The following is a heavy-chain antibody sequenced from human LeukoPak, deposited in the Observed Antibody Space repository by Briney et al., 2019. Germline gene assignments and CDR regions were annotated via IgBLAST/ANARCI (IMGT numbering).Heavy chain of an antibody. Sequence: GGSLRLSCAASGFSFSTYDMHWVRQAPGKGLEWVSFIRYDGSDKLYADSVKGRFTVSRDNSKNTLYLQMNSLRPEDTAVYYCAKRGGSYIGYFDYWGQGTLVTVSS. CDR2: IRYDGSDK. CDR3: AKRGGSYIGYFDY. D-gene: IGHD1-26*01. V-gene: IGHV3-30*02. CDR1: GFSFSTYD. J-gene: IGHJ4*02.